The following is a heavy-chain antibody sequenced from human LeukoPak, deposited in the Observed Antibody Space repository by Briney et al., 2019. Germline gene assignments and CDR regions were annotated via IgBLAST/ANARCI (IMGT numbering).Heavy chain of an antibody. CDR2: ISSSSSTI. V-gene: IGHV3-48*04. D-gene: IGHD1-26*01. CDR3: ARDTDSGSYSVFDY. J-gene: IGHJ4*02. Sequence: GGSLRLSCAASGFTFSSYSMNWVRQAPGKGLEWVSYISSSSSTIYYADSVKGRFTISRDNAKNSLYLQMNSLRAEDTAVYYCARDTDSGSYSVFDYWGQGTLVTVSS. CDR1: GFTFSSYS.